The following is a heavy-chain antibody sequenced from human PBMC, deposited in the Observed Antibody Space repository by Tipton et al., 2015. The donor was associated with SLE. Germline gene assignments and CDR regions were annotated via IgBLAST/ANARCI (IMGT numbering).Heavy chain of an antibody. CDR1: GYTFTHHG. V-gene: IGHV1-18*01. J-gene: IGHJ3*01. Sequence: QSGAEVKKPGASVKVSCKASGYTFTHHGINWVRQAPGQGLEWMGWISAYDGNRRSAQNFQGRLTMTTDASTNTAYMELTGLRSDDTAVYYCARDRSFDFWSGYPSYDAFDLWGQGTKVTVS. D-gene: IGHD3-3*01. CDR3: ARDRSFDFWSGYPSYDAFDL. CDR2: ISAYDGNR.